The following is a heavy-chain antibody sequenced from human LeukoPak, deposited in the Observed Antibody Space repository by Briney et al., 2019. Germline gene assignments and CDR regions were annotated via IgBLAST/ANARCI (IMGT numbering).Heavy chain of an antibody. CDR1: GYSFTNYW. CDR3: ARWGGYCSGGNCYPLYYFDY. D-gene: IGHD2-15*01. J-gene: IGHJ4*02. V-gene: IGHV5-51*01. CDR2: INPRDSDT. Sequence: GESLKISCKGSGYSFTNYWIGWVRQMPGKGLEWMGIINPRDSDTRYSPSFQGQVTISADKSITTAYLQWSSLKASDTAMYYCARWGGYCSGGNCYPLYYFDYWGQGTLVTVSS.